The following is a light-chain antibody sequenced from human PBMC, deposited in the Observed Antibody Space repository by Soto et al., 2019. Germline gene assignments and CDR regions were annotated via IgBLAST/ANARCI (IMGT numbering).Light chain of an antibody. CDR1: QSVSSSY. CDR2: GAS. J-gene: IGKJ1*01. CDR3: QQYGSSRT. Sequence: EIVLTQSPGTLSLSPGERATLSCRASQSVSSSYLAWYQQKPGQAPRLLIYGASSRATGIPDRLGGSGSGTDFTLTISRLEPEDFAVYYCQQYGSSRTFGQGTKVEIK. V-gene: IGKV3-20*01.